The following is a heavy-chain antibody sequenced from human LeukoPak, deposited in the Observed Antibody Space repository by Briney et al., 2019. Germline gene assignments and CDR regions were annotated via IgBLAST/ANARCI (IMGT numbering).Heavy chain of an antibody. CDR1: GFTFSSHW. D-gene: IGHD4-11*01. CDR2: INSDGSSR. J-gene: IGHJ6*03. CDR3: ARDPTTYYYMDV. Sequence: GGSLRLSCAASGFTFSSHWMHWVRQAPGKGLEWVSRINSDGSSRSFADSVRGRVTISRDNAKNTLYPQMNSLRAEDTAVYYCARDPTTYYYMDVWGKGTTVTVSS. V-gene: IGHV3-74*01.